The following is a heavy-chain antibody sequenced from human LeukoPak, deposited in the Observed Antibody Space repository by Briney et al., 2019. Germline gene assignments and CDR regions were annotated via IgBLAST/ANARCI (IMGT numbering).Heavy chain of an antibody. CDR1: GYTFTGYY. V-gene: IGHV1-2*04. D-gene: IGHD3-3*01. Sequence: ASVKVSCKASGYTFTGYYMHWVRQAPGQGLEWMGWINPNSGGTNYAQKFQGWVTMTRDTSISTAYMELSRLRSDDTAVYYCARDQGIRFLEWLFDYWGQGTLVTVSS. J-gene: IGHJ4*02. CDR2: INPNSGGT. CDR3: ARDQGIRFLEWLFDY.